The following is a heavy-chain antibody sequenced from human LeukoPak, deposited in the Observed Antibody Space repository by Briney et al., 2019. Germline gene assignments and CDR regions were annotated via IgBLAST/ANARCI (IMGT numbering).Heavy chain of an antibody. CDR1: GYVFTSYY. D-gene: IGHD2-15*01. CDR2: INPSGGSI. CDR3: ARESGGGSFNWFDP. V-gene: IGHV1-46*01. J-gene: IGHJ5*02. Sequence: ASVKVSCKASGYVFTSYYMYWVRHAPGQGLEWMGIINPSGGSIRYAQKLQGRVTMTTDTSTSTAYMELRSLRSDDTAVYYCARESGGGSFNWFDPWGQGTLVTVSS.